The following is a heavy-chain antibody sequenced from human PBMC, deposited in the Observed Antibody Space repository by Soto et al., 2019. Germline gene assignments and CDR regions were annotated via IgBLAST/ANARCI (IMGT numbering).Heavy chain of an antibody. D-gene: IGHD3-16*02. Sequence: QVQLVESGGGVVQPGRSLRLSCAASGFTFTNSALHWVRQAPCKGLDWVAVISYDGNHEYYADSVKGRFTISRDNLKNTLYLQMNILRPEDTAVYYCARDQGITFGGIIVPSVDYWGQGTLVTVSS. CDR1: GFTFTNSA. CDR3: ARDQGITFGGIIVPSVDY. CDR2: ISYDGNHE. V-gene: IGHV3-30*04. J-gene: IGHJ4*02.